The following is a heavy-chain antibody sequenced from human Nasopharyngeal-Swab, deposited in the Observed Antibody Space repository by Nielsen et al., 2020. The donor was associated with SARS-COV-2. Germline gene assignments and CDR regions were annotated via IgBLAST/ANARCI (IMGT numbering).Heavy chain of an antibody. CDR3: ARRSREYYYGSGSYYDGYYYGIDV. V-gene: IGHV4-34*01. J-gene: IGHJ6*02. CDR1: GGSFSGYY. CDR2: INHSGST. Sequence: SETLSLTCAVYGGSFSGYYWSWIRQPPGKGLEWIGEINHSGSTNYNPSLKSRVTISVDTSKNQFSLKLSSVTAADTAVYYCARRSREYYYGSGSYYDGYYYGIDVWGQGTTVTVS. D-gene: IGHD3-10*01.